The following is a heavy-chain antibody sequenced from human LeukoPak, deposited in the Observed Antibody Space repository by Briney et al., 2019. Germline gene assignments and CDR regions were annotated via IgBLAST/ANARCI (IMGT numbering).Heavy chain of an antibody. J-gene: IGHJ4*02. Sequence: GASVKVSCKASGGTFSSYAISWVRQAPGKGLEWMGGFDPEDGETIYAQKFQGRVTMTEDTSTDTAYMELSSLRSEDTAVYYCATDLIAVAVYWGQGTLVTVSS. CDR1: GGTFSSYA. CDR3: ATDLIAVAVY. V-gene: IGHV1-24*01. CDR2: FDPEDGET. D-gene: IGHD6-19*01.